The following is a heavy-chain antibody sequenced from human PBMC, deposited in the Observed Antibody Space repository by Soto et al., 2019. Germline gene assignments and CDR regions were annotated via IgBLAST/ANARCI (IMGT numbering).Heavy chain of an antibody. CDR2: ISAYNGNT. J-gene: IGHJ4*02. Sequence: ASVKVSCKGSGYTFASYGISWVRQAPGQGLEWMGWISAYNGNTNYAQKLQGRVTMTTDTSTSTAYMELRSLRSDDTAVYYCARDKWEVLGGGYWGQGTLVTVSS. V-gene: IGHV1-18*01. D-gene: IGHD1-26*01. CDR1: GYTFASYG. CDR3: ARDKWEVLGGGY.